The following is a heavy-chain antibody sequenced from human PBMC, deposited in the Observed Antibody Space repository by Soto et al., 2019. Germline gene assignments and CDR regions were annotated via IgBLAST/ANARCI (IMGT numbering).Heavy chain of an antibody. CDR2: ISTFNGNT. D-gene: IGHD3-10*01. CDR1: GYTFITYG. CDR3: ARGGEKFDY. J-gene: IGHJ4*02. V-gene: IGHV1-18*01. Sequence: GASVKVSCKASGYTFITYGLSWVRQAPGQGFEWMGWISTFNGNTNYAQKFQGRVTMTTDTSTSTAYMELRSLGSDDTAVYYCARGGEKFDYWGQGAPVTVSS.